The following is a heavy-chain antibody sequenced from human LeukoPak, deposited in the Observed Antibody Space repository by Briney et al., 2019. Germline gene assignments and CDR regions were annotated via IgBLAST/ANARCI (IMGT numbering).Heavy chain of an antibody. D-gene: IGHD3-10*01. Sequence: ETLSLTCTVSGGSISSYYWSWIRQPPGKGLEYVSAISSNGGTTNYADSVRGRFTISRDNSKNTLYLQLSALRAEDTALYYCVGYASGSYKVDYWGQGTLVIVSS. CDR1: GGSISSYY. CDR2: ISSNGGTT. CDR3: VGYASGSYKVDY. J-gene: IGHJ4*02. V-gene: IGHV3-64D*06.